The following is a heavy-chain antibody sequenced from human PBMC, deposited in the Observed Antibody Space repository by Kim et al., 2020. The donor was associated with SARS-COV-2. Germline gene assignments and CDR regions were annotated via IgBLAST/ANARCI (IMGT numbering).Heavy chain of an antibody. Sequence: GGSLRLSCAASGFTFNTYAMHWVRQAPGKGLEWVAVISYDESNKYYADSVKGRFAISRDNSNNTLFLQMNSLRAEDTAVYYCARTYRTTVIRGVDYWGQGTLVTVSS. V-gene: IGHV3-30*09. CDR1: GFTFNTYA. CDR2: ISYDESNK. D-gene: IGHD4-17*01. CDR3: ARTYRTTVIRGVDY. J-gene: IGHJ4*02.